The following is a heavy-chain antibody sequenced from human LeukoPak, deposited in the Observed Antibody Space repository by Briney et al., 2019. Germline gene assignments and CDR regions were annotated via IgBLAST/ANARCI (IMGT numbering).Heavy chain of an antibody. V-gene: IGHV4-4*07. Sequence: SETLSLACTVSGGSISSYYWSWIRQPAGKGLEWIGRVYTSGSTNYNPSLKSRVTMSVDTSKNQFSLKLSSVTAADTAVYYCARGSAVAGKSWFDPWGQGTLVTVSS. CDR2: VYTSGST. CDR1: GGSISSYY. D-gene: IGHD6-19*01. CDR3: ARGSAVAGKSWFDP. J-gene: IGHJ5*02.